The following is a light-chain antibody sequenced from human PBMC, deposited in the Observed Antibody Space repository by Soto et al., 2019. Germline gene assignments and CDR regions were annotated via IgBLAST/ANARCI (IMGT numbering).Light chain of an antibody. J-gene: IGKJ4*01. Sequence: DIVMTQSPDSLAVSLGERATMNCKCSRSVLYKSNNKNHLAWYQQKPGQPPQLIIYWASTRESVVPERFSGSGSGTDFTLTISSLEAEDVAFYWCQQYFDVPFTFGGGTKVEI. CDR1: RSVLYKSNNKNH. CDR3: QQYFDVPFT. CDR2: WAS. V-gene: IGKV4-1*01.